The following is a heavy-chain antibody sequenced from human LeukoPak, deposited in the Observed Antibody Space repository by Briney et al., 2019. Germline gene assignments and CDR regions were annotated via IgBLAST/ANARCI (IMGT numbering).Heavy chain of an antibody. V-gene: IGHV4-59*08. CDR3: ASNYYGSGILDY. J-gene: IGHJ4*02. Sequence: SETQPLTCTVAGGPMSRYQWSWIRQPPEKGLKWIGYIYYSGSTNYNPSLQTRVTISVDTSKNQFSLKLSSVTAADTAVYYCASNYYGSGILDYWGQGNLVTVSS. CDR1: GGPMSRYQ. CDR2: IYYSGST. D-gene: IGHD3-10*01.